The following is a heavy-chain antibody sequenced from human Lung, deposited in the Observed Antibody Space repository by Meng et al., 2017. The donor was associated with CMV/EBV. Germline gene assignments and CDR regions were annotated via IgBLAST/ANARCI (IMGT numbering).Heavy chain of an antibody. V-gene: IGHV3-21*01. CDR1: GFNFSTYS. D-gene: IGHD3-10*01. CDR2: ISRSTHYI. CDR3: ARDDGSGNVYDFYYGMDV. Sequence: GGSLRLFCEASGFNFSTYSLNWVRQAPGKGLEWVAFISRSTHYIYYADSVKARFTISRDTAKNSVYLQMNSLRAEDTAVYYCARDDGSGNVYDFYYGMDVWGQGXTVTVSS. J-gene: IGHJ6*02.